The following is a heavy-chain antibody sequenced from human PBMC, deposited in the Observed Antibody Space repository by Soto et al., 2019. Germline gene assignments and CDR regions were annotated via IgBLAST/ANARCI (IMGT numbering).Heavy chain of an antibody. CDR1: GGTFSSYT. CDR3: ARTRSDYLGRKINLLTDY. V-gene: IGHV1-69*02. J-gene: IGHJ4*02. D-gene: IGHD4-17*01. Sequence: ASVKVSCKASGGTFSSYTISWVRQAPGQGLEWMGRIIPILGIANYAQKFQGRVTITADKSTSTAYMELSSLRSEDTAVYYCARTRSDYLGRKINLLTDYWGQGTLVTVSS. CDR2: IIPILGIA.